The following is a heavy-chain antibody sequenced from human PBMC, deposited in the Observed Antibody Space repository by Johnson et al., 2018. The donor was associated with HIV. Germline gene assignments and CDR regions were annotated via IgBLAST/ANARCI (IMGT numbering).Heavy chain of an antibody. CDR1: GFTVSSNY. J-gene: IGHJ3*02. V-gene: IGHV3-66*02. D-gene: IGHD3-22*01. CDR3: AREGDYYDSSGYWAAFDI. Sequence: VQLLESGGGLVQPGGSLRLSCAASGFTVSSNYMSWVRQAPGKGLEWVSVIYSGRSTYYADSVEGRFTISRDNSKNTLYLQMNSLRADDTAVYYCAREGDYYDSSGYWAAFDIWGQGTMVTVSS. CDR2: IYSGRST.